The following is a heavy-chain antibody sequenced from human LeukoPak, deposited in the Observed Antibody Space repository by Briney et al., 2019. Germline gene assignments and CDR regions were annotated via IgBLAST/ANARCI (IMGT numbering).Heavy chain of an antibody. CDR3: ARHSDCGGDCPFDY. V-gene: IGHV5-51*01. Sequence: GESLKISCKASGYNLVSYWIAWVRQMPGRGLEWMGVIYPGDSESRYSSSFQGQVTISVDKSINSAYLQWISLKASDTAMYYCARHSDCGGDCPFDYWGQGTLVTVYS. CDR2: IYPGDSES. D-gene: IGHD2-21*02. J-gene: IGHJ4*02. CDR1: GYNLVSYW.